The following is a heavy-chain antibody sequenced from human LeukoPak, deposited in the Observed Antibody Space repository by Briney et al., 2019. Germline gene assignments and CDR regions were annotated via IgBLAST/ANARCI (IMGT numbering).Heavy chain of an antibody. V-gene: IGHV3-11*04. CDR2: ISSSGSTI. Sequence: GGSRRLSCAASGFTFSDYYMSWIRQAPGKGLEWVSYISSSGSTIYYADSVKGRFTISRDNATNSLYLQMNSLRAEDTAVYYCARVLGNPAAFDIWGQGTMVTVSS. CDR1: GFTFSDYY. J-gene: IGHJ3*02. CDR3: ARVLGNPAAFDI. D-gene: IGHD4-23*01.